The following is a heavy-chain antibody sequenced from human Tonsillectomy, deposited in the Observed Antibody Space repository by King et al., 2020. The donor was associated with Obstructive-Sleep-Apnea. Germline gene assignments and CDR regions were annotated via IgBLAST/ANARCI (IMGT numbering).Heavy chain of an antibody. V-gene: IGHV4-39*07. CDR2: IYYSGST. D-gene: IGHD2-2*01. Sequence: QLQESGPGLVKPSETLSLTCSVSGGSISSSSYYWGWIRQPPGKGLEWIGSIYYSGSTYYNPSLKSRVTISVDTSKNQFSLKLSSVTAADTAVYYCAGETSPRVPAAPINYYYYGMDVWGQGTTVTVSS. CDR1: GGSISSSSYY. J-gene: IGHJ6*02. CDR3: AGETSPRVPAAPINYYYYGMDV.